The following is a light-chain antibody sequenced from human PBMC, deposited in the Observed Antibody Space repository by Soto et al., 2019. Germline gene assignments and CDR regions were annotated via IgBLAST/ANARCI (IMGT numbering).Light chain of an antibody. CDR2: DAS. V-gene: IGKV3-11*01. CDR3: QQRSNWPLT. J-gene: IGKJ4*01. Sequence: EIVLTQSPATLSLSPGERATLSCRASQSISSYLGWYQQKPGPAPRLLIYDASNRAAGIPARFSGSGSGTDFTLTISSLELEDFAVYYCQQRSNWPLTFGGGTKVEIK. CDR1: QSISSY.